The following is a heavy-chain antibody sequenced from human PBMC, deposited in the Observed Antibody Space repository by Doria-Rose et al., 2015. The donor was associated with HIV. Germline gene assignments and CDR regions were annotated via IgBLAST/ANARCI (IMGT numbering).Heavy chain of an antibody. CDR1: GVSLSSPGMG. CDR3: ARIKSSRWYHKYYFDF. J-gene: IGHJ4*02. D-gene: IGHD6-13*01. CDR2: IFSDDER. Sequence: QVTLEESGPVLVKPTETLTLTCTVSGVSLSSPGMGVSWIRQPPGKALEWLAKIFSDDERSYKTSLKSRLTISRGTSKSQVVLTMTDMDPVDTATYYCARIKSSRWYHKYYFDFWGQGTLVIVSA. V-gene: IGHV2-26*01.